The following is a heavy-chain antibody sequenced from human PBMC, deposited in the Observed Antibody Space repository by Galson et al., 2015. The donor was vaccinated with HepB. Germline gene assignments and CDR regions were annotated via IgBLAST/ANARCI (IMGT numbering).Heavy chain of an antibody. CDR3: ATDRRIAATGMGGY. CDR2: VSGSGDST. V-gene: IGHV3-23*01. CDR1: GFTFSSYA. D-gene: IGHD6-13*01. J-gene: IGHJ4*02. Sequence: SLRLSCAVPGFTFSSYAMTWVRQAPGEGLGWVSAVSGSGDSTYYAGSVKVRFTISRGNSKNTLYLQMNSLRAEDTALYYCATDRRIAATGMGGYWGQGTLVTVSS.